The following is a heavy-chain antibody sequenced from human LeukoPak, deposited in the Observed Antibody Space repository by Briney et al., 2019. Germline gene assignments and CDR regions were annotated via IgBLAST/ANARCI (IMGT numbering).Heavy chain of an antibody. Sequence: GGSLRLSCAASGFTFSSYSMNWVRQAPGKGLEWVSYISSSSSTIYYADSVKGRFTISRDNAKNSLYLQMNSLRAEDTAVYYCARENQVWGYDFWSGYCDAFDIWGQGTMVTVSS. J-gene: IGHJ3*02. D-gene: IGHD3-3*01. CDR2: ISSSSSTI. V-gene: IGHV3-48*01. CDR3: ARENQVWGYDFWSGYCDAFDI. CDR1: GFTFSSYS.